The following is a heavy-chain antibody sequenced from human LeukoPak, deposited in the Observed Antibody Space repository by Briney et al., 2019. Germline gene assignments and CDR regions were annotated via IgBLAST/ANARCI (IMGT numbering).Heavy chain of an antibody. D-gene: IGHD3-3*01. CDR3: ARAPPRVSLFGVIEGYFYMSV. CDR1: GGAVSSSGNS. Sequence: SETLSLICNVSGGAVSSSGNSWVWIRQPPGKGLEWIASISYSGITHYNSSLESRVTISVDTSKNQFSLKFTSVTATDSAVYYCARAPPRVSLFGVIEGYFYMSVWGAGTTVTVSS. V-gene: IGHV4-39*01. J-gene: IGHJ6*03. CDR2: ISYSGIT.